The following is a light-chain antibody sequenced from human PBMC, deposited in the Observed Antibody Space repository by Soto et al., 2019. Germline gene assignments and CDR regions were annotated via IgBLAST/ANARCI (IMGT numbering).Light chain of an antibody. Sequence: QPVLTQPPSVSGAPGQRVTISCTGSSSNIGAGYEVYWYQQLPETAPKLLIYGSSRPSGVPDRFSGSKSGTSASLAITGLQAEDEAEYYCQSYDTSLTGLVFGGGTQLTVL. J-gene: IGLJ2*01. V-gene: IGLV1-40*01. CDR3: QSYDTSLTGLV. CDR2: GS. CDR1: SSNIGAGYE.